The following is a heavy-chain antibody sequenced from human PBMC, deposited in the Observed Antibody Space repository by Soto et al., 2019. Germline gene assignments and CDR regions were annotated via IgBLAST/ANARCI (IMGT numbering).Heavy chain of an antibody. V-gene: IGHV4-31*03. Sequence: QVQLRESGPGLVKPSQTLSLTCTVSGGSINSGGYYWNWIRQHPGQGLEWTGYMYYSGSTYYNPLLRSRVIMSADASENHFSLKLSSVTAAVTAVYFCARGYRQSGYSSSWVFDYWGQGTLVNVSS. CDR1: GGSINSGGYY. J-gene: IGHJ4*02. CDR3: ARGYRQSGYSSSWVFDY. CDR2: MYYSGST. D-gene: IGHD6-13*01.